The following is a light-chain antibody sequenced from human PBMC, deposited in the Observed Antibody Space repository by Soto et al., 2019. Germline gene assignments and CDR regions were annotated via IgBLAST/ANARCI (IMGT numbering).Light chain of an antibody. Sequence: QSVLTQSPSASASLGASVNLTCTLSSGHSSYAIAWHQQQPEEGPRYLMKVKSDGSHTKGDGIPDRFSGSSSGAERYLTISSLQSEDEADYYWQTWGAGHVVFGGGTQLTVL. CDR1: SGHSSYA. CDR2: VKSDGSH. CDR3: QTWGAGHVV. J-gene: IGLJ2*01. V-gene: IGLV4-69*01.